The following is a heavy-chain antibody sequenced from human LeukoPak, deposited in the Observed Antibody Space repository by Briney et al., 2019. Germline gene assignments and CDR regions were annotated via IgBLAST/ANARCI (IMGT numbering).Heavy chain of an antibody. CDR2: IDLTGGTT. V-gene: IGHV1-46*01. D-gene: IGHD3-22*01. CDR1: GYIFISYY. Sequence: GASVKVSCKAAGYIFISYYMHWVRQAPGQGLEWMGMIDLTGGTTSYSQKFQGRVSLTSDTSTSTVYMDLSSLGSEDPAIYYCARDGGSSGYYGYWGQGPLVPVSS. CDR3: ARDGGSSGYYGY. J-gene: IGHJ4*02.